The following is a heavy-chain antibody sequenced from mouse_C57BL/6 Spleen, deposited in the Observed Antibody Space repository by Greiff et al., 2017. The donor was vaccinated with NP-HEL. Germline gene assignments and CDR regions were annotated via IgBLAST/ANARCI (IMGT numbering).Heavy chain of an antibody. CDR2: SRNKANDYTT. Sequence: EVMLVESGGGLVQSGRSLRLSCATSGFTFSDFYMEWVRQAPGKGLEWIAASRNKANDYTTEYSASVKGRFIVSRDTSQSILYLQMNALRAEDTAIYYCARDGHEGYFDVWGTGTTVTVSS. CDR1: GFTFSDFY. V-gene: IGHV7-1*01. J-gene: IGHJ1*03. CDR3: ARDGHEGYFDV.